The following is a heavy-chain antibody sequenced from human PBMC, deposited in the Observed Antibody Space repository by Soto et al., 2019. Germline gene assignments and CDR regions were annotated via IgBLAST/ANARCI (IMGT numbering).Heavy chain of an antibody. V-gene: IGHV4-31*03. CDR2: IYYSGST. D-gene: IGHD6-6*01. Sequence: QVQLQESGPGLVKPSQTLSLTCTVSGGSISSGGYYWSWTRQHPGKGLEWIGYIYYSGSTYYNPSLKSRVTISVDTSKNQFSLKLSSVTAADTAVYYCARDCGYSSSSVLCHWGQGTLVTVSS. CDR1: GGSISSGGYY. CDR3: ARDCGYSSSSVLCH. J-gene: IGHJ4*02.